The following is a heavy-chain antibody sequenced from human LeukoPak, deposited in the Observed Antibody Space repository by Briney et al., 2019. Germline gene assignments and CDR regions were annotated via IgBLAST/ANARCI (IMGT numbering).Heavy chain of an antibody. J-gene: IGHJ6*03. Sequence: GGSLRLSCAASGFTFSSYWRSWVRQARGKGLEWVANIKQDGSEKYYVDSLKGRFTISRDNAKNSMYLQMNSLRAEATAVYYCARDATYYYDSSGYSPYMDVWGKGTTVTISS. CDR2: IKQDGSEK. CDR3: ARDATYYYDSSGYSPYMDV. CDR1: GFTFSSYW. D-gene: IGHD3-22*01. V-gene: IGHV3-7*01.